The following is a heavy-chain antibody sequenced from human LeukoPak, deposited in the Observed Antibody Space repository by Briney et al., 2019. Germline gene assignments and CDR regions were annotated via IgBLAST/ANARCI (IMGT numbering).Heavy chain of an antibody. CDR1: GYTFTSYD. CDR2: MNPKSGNT. CDR3: ARDRPPGGHPRWFDP. J-gene: IGHJ5*01. D-gene: IGHD1-14*01. Sequence: ASVKVSCKASGYTFTSYDINWVRQATGQGLEWMGWMNPKSGNTGYAQKFQGRATMTRNTSISTAYMELSSLRSEDTAVYYCARDRPPGGHPRWFDPWGQGTLVTVSS. V-gene: IGHV1-8*01.